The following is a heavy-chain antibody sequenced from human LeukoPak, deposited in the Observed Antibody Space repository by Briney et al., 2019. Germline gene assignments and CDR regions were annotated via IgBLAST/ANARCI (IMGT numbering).Heavy chain of an antibody. CDR3: ARASAYSSSWYEG. CDR2: IYHSGST. CDR1: GGSISGSNW. J-gene: IGHJ4*02. D-gene: IGHD6-13*01. V-gene: IGHV4-4*02. Sequence: SETLSLTCAVSGGSISGSNWWSWVRQPPGKGLEWIGEIYHSGSTYYNPSLKSRVTISVDKSKNQFSLKLSSVTAADTAVYYCARASAYSSSWYEGWGQGTLVTVSS.